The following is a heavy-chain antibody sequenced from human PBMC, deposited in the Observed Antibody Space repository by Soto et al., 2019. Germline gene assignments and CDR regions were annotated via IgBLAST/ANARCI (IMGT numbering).Heavy chain of an antibody. V-gene: IGHV3-23*01. J-gene: IGHJ4*02. CDR3: AREARYDRGVYHYEGIDY. CDR2: FSAGGDYR. Sequence: EVQLLQSGGGLAQPGGSLTLSCAASGFSFSDYSMNWVRRAPGKGLEWVSAFSAGGDYRHYADSVKGRFTISRDNSKNTLFLQMNSLRAEDTARYYCAREARYDRGVYHYEGIDYWGQGTLVIVSS. D-gene: IGHD3-22*01. CDR1: GFSFSDYS.